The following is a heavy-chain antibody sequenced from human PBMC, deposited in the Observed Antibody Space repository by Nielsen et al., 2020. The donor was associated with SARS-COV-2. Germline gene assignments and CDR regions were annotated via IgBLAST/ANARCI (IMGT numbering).Heavy chain of an antibody. CDR3: ARGGKYSGSYWSYFDY. Sequence: ASEKVSCKASGYTFTGYYMHWVRQAPGQGLEWMGWINPNSGGTNYAQKFQGWVTMTRDTSISTAYMELSRLRSDDTAVYYCARGGKYSGSYWSYFDYWGQGTLVTVSS. J-gene: IGHJ4*02. D-gene: IGHD1-26*01. V-gene: IGHV1-2*04. CDR2: INPNSGGT. CDR1: GYTFTGYY.